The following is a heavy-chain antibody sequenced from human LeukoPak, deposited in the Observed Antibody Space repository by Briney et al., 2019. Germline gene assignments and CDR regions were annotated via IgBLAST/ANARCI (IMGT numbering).Heavy chain of an antibody. V-gene: IGHV3-7*01. Sequence: PGGSLRLSCAASGFTFRNFWMSWVRQAPGKGLEWVANIKQDGSEKYYVDSVKGRFTISRDNAKTSLYLQMNSLRAEDTAVYYCATFNCGGDCYLFDYWGQGTLVTVSS. CDR1: GFTFRNFW. CDR3: ATFNCGGDCYLFDY. CDR2: IKQDGSEK. J-gene: IGHJ4*02. D-gene: IGHD2-21*02.